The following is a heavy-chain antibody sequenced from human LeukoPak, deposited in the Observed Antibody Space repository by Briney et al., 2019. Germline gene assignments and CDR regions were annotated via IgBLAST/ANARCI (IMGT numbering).Heavy chain of an antibody. J-gene: IGHJ6*02. CDR1: GGSISSYY. D-gene: IGHD3-9*01. CDR2: IYYSGST. V-gene: IGHV4-59*01. CDR3: ARLPDNYYYYYGMDV. Sequence: SETLSLTCTVSGGSISSYYWSWIRQPPGKGLEWIGYIYYSGSTNYNPSLKSRVTISVDTSKNQFSLKLSSVTAADTAVYYCARLPDNYYYYYGMDVWGQGTTVTVSS.